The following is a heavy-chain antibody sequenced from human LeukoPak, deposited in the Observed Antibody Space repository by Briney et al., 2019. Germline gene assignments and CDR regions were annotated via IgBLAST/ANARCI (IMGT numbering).Heavy chain of an antibody. CDR2: IYHSGST. D-gene: IGHD5-18*01. Sequence: PSETLSLTCAVSGGSISSGGYSWSWIRQPPGKGLEWIGYIYHSGSTYYNPSLKSRVTISVDKSKNQFSLKLSSVTAADTAVYYCARGGGYSYGFDYWGQGTLVTVSS. V-gene: IGHV4-30-2*01. CDR3: ARGGGYSYGFDY. CDR1: GGSISSGGYS. J-gene: IGHJ4*02.